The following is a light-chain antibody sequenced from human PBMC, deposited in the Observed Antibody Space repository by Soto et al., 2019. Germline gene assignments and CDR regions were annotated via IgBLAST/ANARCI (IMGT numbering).Light chain of an antibody. J-gene: IGKJ1*01. V-gene: IGKV1-5*01. CDR1: QTISNW. CDR3: QQYNSYSRT. Sequence: DIPLTQSPSFLSASVGDRVTIPCRASQTISNWLAWYQQKPGKAPKLLIYDASSLESGVSLRFSGSGSGTEFTLTISSLQPDDFATYYRQQYNSYSRTFGQGTNVDI. CDR2: DAS.